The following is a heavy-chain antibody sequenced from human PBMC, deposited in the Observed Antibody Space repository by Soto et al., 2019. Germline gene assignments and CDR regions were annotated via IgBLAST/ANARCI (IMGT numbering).Heavy chain of an antibody. V-gene: IGHV1-8*01. CDR3: VRYGVAAAY. D-gene: IGHD2-8*01. Sequence: QVQLVQSGAAVKKPGASLKVSCKASGYTFTSYNINWLRQATGQGLEWLGWMNPNSGNTGYAQTFQDRITLTRDTSITTAYMELSSLRSGDTAVYFCVRYGVAAAYWGQGTLVTVSS. CDR1: GYTFTSYN. J-gene: IGHJ4*02. CDR2: MNPNSGNT.